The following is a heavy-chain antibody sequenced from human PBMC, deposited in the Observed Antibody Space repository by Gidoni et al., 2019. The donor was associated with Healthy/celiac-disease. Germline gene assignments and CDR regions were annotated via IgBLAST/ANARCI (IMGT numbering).Heavy chain of an antibody. D-gene: IGHD3-22*01. CDR1: GGSISSGGYY. J-gene: IGHJ3*02. Sequence: QVQLQESGPGLVKPSQTLSLTCTVSGGSISSGGYYWSWIRQHPGKGLEWIGYIFYSGSTYYNPALKIRGTRSVDRSKNQFSLNLTSVTAADTAVYYCARAPGSGYLLIWGQGTMVNVSS. CDR3: ARAPGSGYLLI. CDR2: IFYSGST. V-gene: IGHV4-31*03.